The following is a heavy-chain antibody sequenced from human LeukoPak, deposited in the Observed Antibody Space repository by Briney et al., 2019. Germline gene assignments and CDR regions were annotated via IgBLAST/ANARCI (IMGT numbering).Heavy chain of an antibody. D-gene: IGHD3-16*01. CDR1: GYTFTSYY. Sequence: ASVKVSCKASGYTFTSYYMHWVRQAPGQGLEWMGWINPNSGGTNYAQKLQGRVTMTRDTSISTAYMELSRLRSDDTAVYYCARLGGDWGGGSDYWGQGTLVTVSS. V-gene: IGHV1-2*02. CDR2: INPNSGGT. J-gene: IGHJ4*02. CDR3: ARLGGDWGGGSDY.